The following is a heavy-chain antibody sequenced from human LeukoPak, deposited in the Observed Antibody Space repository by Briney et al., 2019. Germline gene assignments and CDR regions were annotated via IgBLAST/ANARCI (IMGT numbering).Heavy chain of an antibody. V-gene: IGHV4-59*01. D-gene: IGHD6-19*01. CDR3: ARTFPGIAVAGLFDY. J-gene: IGHJ4*02. CDR2: IYYSGST. Sequence: PSETLSLTCTVSGGSISSYYWSWIRQPPGKGLEWIGYIYYSGSTNYNPSLKSRVTISVDTSKNQFSLKLSSVTAADTAVYYCARTFPGIAVAGLFDYWGQGTLVTVSS. CDR1: GGSISSYY.